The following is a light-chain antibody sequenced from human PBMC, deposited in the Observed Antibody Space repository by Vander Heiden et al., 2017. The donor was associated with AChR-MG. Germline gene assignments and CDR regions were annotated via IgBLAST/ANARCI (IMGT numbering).Light chain of an antibody. CDR1: QSISTY. V-gene: IGKV1-39*01. CDR3: QQSDSTPLT. CDR2: AAS. J-gene: IGKJ4*01. Sequence: DIQMTQSPSSLSAPVGDRVTITCRASQSISTYLNWYQQKPEKAPNLLIYAASNLQGGVPSRFSGSGSGTDFTLTISSLQPEDFATYYCQQSDSTPLTFGGGTKVEIK.